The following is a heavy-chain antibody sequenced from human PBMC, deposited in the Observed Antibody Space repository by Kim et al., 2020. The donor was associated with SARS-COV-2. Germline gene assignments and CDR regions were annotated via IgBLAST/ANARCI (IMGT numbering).Heavy chain of an antibody. CDR2: IIPIFGTA. D-gene: IGHD3-22*01. CDR1: GGTFSSYA. CDR3: ASRYYYDSSGYSHFDY. Sequence: SLKVSCKASGGTFSSYAISWVRQAPGQGLEWMGGIIPIFGTANYAQKFQGRVTITADESTSTAYMELSSLRSEDTAVYYCASRYYYDSSGYSHFDYWGQGTLVTVSS. J-gene: IGHJ4*02. V-gene: IGHV1-69*13.